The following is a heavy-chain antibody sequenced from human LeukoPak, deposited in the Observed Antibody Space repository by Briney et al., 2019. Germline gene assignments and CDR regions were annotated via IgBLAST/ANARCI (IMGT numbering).Heavy chain of an antibody. J-gene: IGHJ4*02. CDR2: ISSSSSYI. Sequence: GGSLRLSCAASGFTFSSYSMNWVRQAPGKGLEWVSSISSSSSYIYYADSVKGRFTISRDNAKNSLYLQMNSLRAEDTAVYYCARGGYGITMIVVVHHDFDYWGQGTLVTVSS. CDR1: GFTFSSYS. D-gene: IGHD3-22*01. V-gene: IGHV3-21*01. CDR3: ARGGYGITMIVVVHHDFDY.